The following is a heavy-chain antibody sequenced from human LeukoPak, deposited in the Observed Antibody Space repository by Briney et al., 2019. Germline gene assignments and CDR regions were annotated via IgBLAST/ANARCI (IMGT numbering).Heavy chain of an antibody. CDR2: IIPIFGTA. J-gene: IGHJ4*02. CDR3: ARDTYYYDSSDDY. D-gene: IGHD3-22*01. Sequence: SVKVSCKASGGTFSSYAISWVRQAPGQGLEWMGGIIPIFGTANYAQKFQGRVTITTDESTSTAYMELSSLRSEDTAVYYCARDTYYYDSSDDYWGQGTLVTVSS. V-gene: IGHV1-69*05. CDR1: GGTFSSYA.